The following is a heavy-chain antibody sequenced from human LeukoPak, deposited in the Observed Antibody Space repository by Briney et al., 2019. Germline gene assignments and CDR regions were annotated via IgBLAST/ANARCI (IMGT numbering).Heavy chain of an antibody. CDR2: ISGSGGNT. J-gene: IGHJ6*02. V-gene: IGHV3-23*01. D-gene: IGHD2-2*01. CDR1: GFTFSSYA. Sequence: GGPLRLSCTASGFTFSSYAMICVRQATGKGLEWVSGISGSGGNTYYADSVKGRFTISRDNSKNPLSLQMYSLRGEDTGVYYCARFRNTGCLTSCGGMDVWGQGTTVTVSS. CDR3: ARFRNTGCLTSCGGMDV.